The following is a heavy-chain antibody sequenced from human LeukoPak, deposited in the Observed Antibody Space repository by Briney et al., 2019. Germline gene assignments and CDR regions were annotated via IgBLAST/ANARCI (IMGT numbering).Heavy chain of an antibody. CDR1: GCTFSDYY. CDR3: ARGPALGYCSSTSCYQGDV. V-gene: IGHV3-11*04. J-gene: IGHJ6*04. Sequence: GGSLRLSCAASGCTFSDYYMSWIRQAPGKGLEGVSYISSSGSTIYYADSVKGRFTISRDNAKNSLYLQMNSLRAEDTAVYYCARGPALGYCSSTSCYQGDVWGKGTTVTVSS. D-gene: IGHD2-2*01. CDR2: ISSSGSTI.